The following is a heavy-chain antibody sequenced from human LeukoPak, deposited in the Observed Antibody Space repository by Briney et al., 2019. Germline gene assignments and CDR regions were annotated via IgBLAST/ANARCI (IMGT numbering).Heavy chain of an antibody. CDR3: AKGRMIGPGSCFDY. CDR1: GFTFSSYA. CDR2: ISGSGGTT. V-gene: IGHV3-23*01. Sequence: PGGSLRLSCAASGFTFSSYALNWVRQAPGKGLEWVLAISGSGGTTYYADSVKGRFTISRDNSQNTLYLQMNSLRAEDTAVYYCAKGRMIGPGSCFDYWGQGTLVTVSS. D-gene: IGHD3-10*01. J-gene: IGHJ4*02.